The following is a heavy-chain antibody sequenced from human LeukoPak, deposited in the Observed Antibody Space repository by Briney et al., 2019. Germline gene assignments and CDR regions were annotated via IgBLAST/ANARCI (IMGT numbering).Heavy chain of an antibody. V-gene: IGHV3-53*01. CDR1: GFTVSSNH. Sequence: GGSLRLSCAASGFTVSSNHMTWVRLAPGKGLEWVSVIYSGGETSYADSVKGRFTVSRDTSRNILYLQMNSLRADDTAVYFCARGSSTVSAGFYWGQGTLVTVSS. CDR2: IYSGGET. D-gene: IGHD6-19*01. J-gene: IGHJ4*02. CDR3: ARGSSTVSAGFY.